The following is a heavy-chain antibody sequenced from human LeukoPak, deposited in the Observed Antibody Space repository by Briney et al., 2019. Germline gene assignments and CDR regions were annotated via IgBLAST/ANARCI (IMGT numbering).Heavy chain of an antibody. CDR3: ARDPDAYDSSGYPDGI. Sequence: SETLSLTCGVSGGSISNTTYYWGWIRQPPGKTLEWIGSVSYSGSAYYNPSLKSRVTISVDKSKNQFSLKLSSVTAADTAVYYCARDPDAYDSSGYPDGIWGQGTMVTVSS. CDR2: VSYSGSA. D-gene: IGHD3-22*01. V-gene: IGHV4-39*07. CDR1: GGSISNTTYY. J-gene: IGHJ3*02.